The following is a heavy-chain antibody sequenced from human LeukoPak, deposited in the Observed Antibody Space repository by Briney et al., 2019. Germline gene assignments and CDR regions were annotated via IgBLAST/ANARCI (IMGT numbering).Heavy chain of an antibody. CDR3: ARGIVVVTAVRYFDY. D-gene: IGHD2-21*02. CDR1: GFTFSYYY. CDR2: ISSSGSTI. V-gene: IGHV3-11*04. Sequence: PGGSLRLSCAASGFTFSYYYMSWIRQAPGKGLEWVSYISSSGSTIYYADSVKGRFTISRDNAKNSLYLHMNSLRAEDTAAYYCARGIVVVTAVRYFDYWGQGKLVTVSS. J-gene: IGHJ4*02.